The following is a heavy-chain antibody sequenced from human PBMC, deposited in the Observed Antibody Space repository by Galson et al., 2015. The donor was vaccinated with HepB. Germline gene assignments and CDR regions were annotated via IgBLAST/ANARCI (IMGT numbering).Heavy chain of an antibody. CDR2: ISGNGGT. J-gene: IGHJ4*02. CDR3: AKKGRVATTYFDY. CDR1: GFTFSNYD. D-gene: IGHD1-26*01. Sequence: SLRLSCAASGFTFSNYDMTWVRQAPGKGLEWVSGISGNGGTYYADSAKGRFTISRDNSKNTLYLQMNSLRAEDTAVYYCAKKGRVATTYFDYWGQGTLVTVSS. V-gene: IGHV3-23*01.